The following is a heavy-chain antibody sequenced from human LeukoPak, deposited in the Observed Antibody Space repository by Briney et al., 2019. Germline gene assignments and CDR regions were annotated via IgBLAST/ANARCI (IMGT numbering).Heavy chain of an antibody. CDR1: GYTFTSYG. J-gene: IGHJ5*02. CDR2: ISAYNGNT. V-gene: IGHV1-18*01. D-gene: IGHD4-17*01. Sequence: ASVKVSCKASGYTFTSYGIGWVRQAPGQGLEWMGWISAYNGNTSYAQKLQGRVTMTTDTSTSTAYMELRSLRSDDTAVYYCARSPYYGDSYNNWFDPWGQGTLVTVSS. CDR3: ARSPYYGDSYNNWFDP.